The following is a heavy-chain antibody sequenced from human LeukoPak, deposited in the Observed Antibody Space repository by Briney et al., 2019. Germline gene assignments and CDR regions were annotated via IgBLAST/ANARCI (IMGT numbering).Heavy chain of an antibody. J-gene: IGHJ4*02. V-gene: IGHV3-7*01. Sequence: GGSLRLSCTASGFTFSRLWMSWVRQAPGKGLEWVAKINEDGSVEYYVDSVKGRVTISRDNAKTSVSLQLNSLRVVDTAVYYCAKGGWLDNWGQGTLVIVSS. D-gene: IGHD1-26*01. CDR1: GFTFSRLW. CDR3: AKGGWLDN. CDR2: INEDGSVE.